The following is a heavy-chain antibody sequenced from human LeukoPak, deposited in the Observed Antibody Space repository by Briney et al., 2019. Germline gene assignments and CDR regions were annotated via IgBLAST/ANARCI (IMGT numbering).Heavy chain of an antibody. D-gene: IGHD5-12*01. V-gene: IGHV4-34*01. J-gene: IGHJ6*03. Sequence: SETLSLTCAVYGGSFSGYYWSWIRQPPGKGLEWIGEINHSGSTNYNPSLTSRVTISVDTSKNQFSLRLSSVTAADTAVYYCARVVLANYYYMDVWGKGTTVTVSS. CDR3: ARVVLANYYYMDV. CDR1: GGSFSGYY. CDR2: INHSGST.